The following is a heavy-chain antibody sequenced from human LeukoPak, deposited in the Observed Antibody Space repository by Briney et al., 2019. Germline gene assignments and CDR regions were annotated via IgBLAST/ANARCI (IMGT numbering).Heavy chain of an antibody. V-gene: IGHV3-11*01. CDR1: GFTFSDYY. Sequence: PGGSLRLSCAASGFTFSDYYMSWIRQAPGKGLEWLSYISSSGTTIYYAYSVKGRFTISRDNAKNFLYLQMNSLRAEDTALYYCAKDISHSSGYYFFDYWGQGTRVTVSS. J-gene: IGHJ4*02. D-gene: IGHD3-22*01. CDR3: AKDISHSSGYYFFDY. CDR2: ISSSGTTI.